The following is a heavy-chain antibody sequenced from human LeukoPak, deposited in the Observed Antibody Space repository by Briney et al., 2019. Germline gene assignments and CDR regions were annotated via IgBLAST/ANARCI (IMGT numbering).Heavy chain of an antibody. J-gene: IGHJ6*04. D-gene: IGHD4-17*01. CDR3: ARSGDFYYYHYTMDV. V-gene: IGHV3-30*19. CDR1: GFTFSSYD. Sequence: GGSLRLSCAAYGFTFSSYDMHWVRQAPGKGLEWVAFISYDGSNKYYTDSVKGRFTISRDNSKNTLYLQMDSLRAEDTTVYYCARSGDFYYYHYTMDVWGEGTTVTVSS. CDR2: ISYDGSNK.